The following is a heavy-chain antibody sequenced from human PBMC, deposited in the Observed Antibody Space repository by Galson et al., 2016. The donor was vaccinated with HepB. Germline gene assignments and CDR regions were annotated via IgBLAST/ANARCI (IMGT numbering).Heavy chain of an antibody. CDR1: GFSFIDHV. Sequence: SLRLSCAASGFSFIDHVMHWVRHVPGKGLQYVSGVSYIVTTTYYANSVKGRFTISRDNYKNTVYLQMGGLRVDDTAGYYCARENLQRRTGLDLWGRGTLVTVSS. V-gene: IGHV3-64*01. CDR3: ARENLQRRTGLDL. CDR2: VSYIVTTT. D-gene: IGHD1-1*01. J-gene: IGHJ5*02.